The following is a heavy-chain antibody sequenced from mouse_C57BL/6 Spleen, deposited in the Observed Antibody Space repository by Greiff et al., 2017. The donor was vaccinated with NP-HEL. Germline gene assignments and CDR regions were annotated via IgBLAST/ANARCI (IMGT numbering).Heavy chain of an antibody. CDR2: IDPSDSET. D-gene: IGHD1-1*01. J-gene: IGHJ2*01. CDR3: ARERPNYGFFDY. Sequence: QVQLQQPGAELVMPGASVKLSCKASGYTFTSYWMHWVKQRPIQGLEWIGNIDPSDSETHYNQKFKDKATLTVDKSSSTAYMQLSSLTSEDSAVYYCARERPNYGFFDYWGQGTTLTVSS. CDR1: GYTFTSYW. V-gene: IGHV1-52*01.